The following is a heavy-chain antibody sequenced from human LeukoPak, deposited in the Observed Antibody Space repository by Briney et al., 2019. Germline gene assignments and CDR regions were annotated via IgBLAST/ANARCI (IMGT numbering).Heavy chain of an antibody. CDR1: GFTFSSYS. CDR3: AKADMYYYDSSGYARGYFDY. J-gene: IGHJ4*02. D-gene: IGHD3-22*01. V-gene: IGHV3-48*01. CDR2: ISSSSSTI. Sequence: GGSLRLSCAASGFTFSSYSMNWVRQAPGKGLEWVSYISSSSSTIYYADSVKGRFTISRDNAKNSLYLQMNSLRAEDTAVYYCAKADMYYYDSSGYARGYFDYWGQGTLVTVSS.